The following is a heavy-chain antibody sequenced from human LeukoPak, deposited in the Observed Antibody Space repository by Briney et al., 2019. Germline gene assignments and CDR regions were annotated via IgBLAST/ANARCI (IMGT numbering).Heavy chain of an antibody. J-gene: IGHJ4*02. CDR3: ARHLRSSDPCDY. CDR1: GCSITSYW. D-gene: IGHD6-6*01. CDR2: IDPSGCYS. V-gene: IGHV5-10-1*01. Sequence: GEGLMIFCWGSGCSITSYWIRWVRQQAGERLEGRGRIDPSGCYSNYSASFQGHVTISADKSISTAYLQWSSLKASDTAMYYCARHLRSSDPCDYWGQGTLVTVSS.